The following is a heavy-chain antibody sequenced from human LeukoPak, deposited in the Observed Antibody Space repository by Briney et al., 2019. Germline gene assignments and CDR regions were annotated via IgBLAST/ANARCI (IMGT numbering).Heavy chain of an antibody. CDR3: ARQFSAVGGFDI. CDR2: TYYRSKWYS. Sequence: SQTLSLTCAISGDSVSTNSASWYWIRQSPSRGLEWLGRTYYRSKWYSDYAVSVKGRITINPDTSKSQISLQLNSVTPEDTAVYYCARQFSAVGGFDIWGQGTMVTVSS. J-gene: IGHJ3*02. CDR1: GDSVSTNSAS. V-gene: IGHV6-1*01. D-gene: IGHD1-26*01.